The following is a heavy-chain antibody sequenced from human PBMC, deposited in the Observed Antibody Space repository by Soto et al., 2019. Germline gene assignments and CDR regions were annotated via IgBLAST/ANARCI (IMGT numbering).Heavy chain of an antibody. D-gene: IGHD6-19*01. CDR1: GCTFSSYA. CDR2: ISGSGGST. V-gene: IGHV3-23*01. CDR3: AKDNERYSSGWYPL. J-gene: IGHJ4*02. Sequence: GGSLRLSCAASGCTFSSYAMSWFRQAPGKGLEWASAISGSGGSTYYADSVKGRFTISRDNSKNTLYLQMNSLRAEDTAVYYCAKDNERYSSGWYPLWGQGTLVTVSS.